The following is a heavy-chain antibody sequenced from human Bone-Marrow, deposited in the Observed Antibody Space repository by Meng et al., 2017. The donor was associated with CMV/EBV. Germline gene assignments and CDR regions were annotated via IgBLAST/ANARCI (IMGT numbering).Heavy chain of an antibody. CDR1: GFTVSSNY. J-gene: IGHJ4*02. CDR3: ARQAHYTSPFDY. D-gene: IGHD4-11*01. Sequence: GESLKISCAASGFTVSSNYMSWVRQAPGKGLEWVAIIWYHGSDKYYADSVKGRFTISRDNSKNTLYLQMNSLRAEDTAVYYCARQAHYTSPFDYWGQGTLVTVSS. V-gene: IGHV3-33*08. CDR2: IWYHGSDK.